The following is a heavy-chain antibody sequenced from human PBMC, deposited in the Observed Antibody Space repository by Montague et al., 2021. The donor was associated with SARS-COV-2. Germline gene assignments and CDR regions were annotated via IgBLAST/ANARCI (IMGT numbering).Heavy chain of an antibody. V-gene: IGHV4-31*03. CDR3: ARVVTIFGVGDTFDY. CDR1: GGSISSGGYY. D-gene: IGHD3-3*01. Sequence: TLSLTCTVSGGSISSGGYYWSWIRQHPGKGLEWIGYIYYSGSTYYNPSLKSRVTTSVDTPKNQFSLKLSSVTAADTAVYYCARVVTIFGVGDTFDYWGQGTLVTVSS. CDR2: IYYSGST. J-gene: IGHJ4*02.